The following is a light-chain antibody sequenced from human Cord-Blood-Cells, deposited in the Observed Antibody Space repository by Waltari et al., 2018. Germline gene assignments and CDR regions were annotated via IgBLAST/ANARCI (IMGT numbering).Light chain of an antibody. CDR2: DAS. V-gene: IGKV1-33*01. J-gene: IGKJ1*01. CDR1: QDISNY. CDR3: QQYDNLPRT. Sequence: DIQMTQSPSSLSASVGDRVTITCRAIQDISNYLNWYQQKPGKAPKLLIYDASNLETGVPSRFSGSGSGTDFTFTISSLQPEDIATYYCQQYDNLPRTFGQGTKVEIK.